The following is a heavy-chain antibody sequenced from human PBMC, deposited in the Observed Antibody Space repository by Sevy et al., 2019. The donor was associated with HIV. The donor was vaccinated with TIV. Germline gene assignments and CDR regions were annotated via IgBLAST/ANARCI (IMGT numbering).Heavy chain of an antibody. D-gene: IGHD3-10*02. V-gene: IGHV4-39*01. CDR3: ARHDDVNPEYFDS. Sequence: SETLSLSCTVSVSSGPISTSNSYWGWIRQPPGKGLEWIGSVHYRGSTYYHPSLKSRVTISIHTSRNLFSLELKSVTAADTAFYFCARHDDVNPEYFDSWGRGILVTVSS. CDR1: VSSGPISTSNSY. J-gene: IGHJ4*02. CDR2: VHYRGST.